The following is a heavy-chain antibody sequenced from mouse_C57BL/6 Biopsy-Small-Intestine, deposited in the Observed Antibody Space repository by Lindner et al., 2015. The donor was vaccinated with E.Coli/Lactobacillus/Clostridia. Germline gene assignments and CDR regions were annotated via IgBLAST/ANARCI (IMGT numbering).Heavy chain of an antibody. D-gene: IGHD2-4*01. CDR2: IFPGDGDT. CDR3: AEYDYGAGVFDY. Sequence: VQLQESGPELVKPGASVKISCKASGYAFSNSWMNWVKQRPGKGLEWIGRIFPGDGDTNYNGKFKGKATLTADKSSSIAYMQLSSLTSEDSAVYFCAEYDYGAGVFDYWGQGTTLTVSS. CDR1: GYAFSNSW. V-gene: IGHV1-82*01. J-gene: IGHJ2*01.